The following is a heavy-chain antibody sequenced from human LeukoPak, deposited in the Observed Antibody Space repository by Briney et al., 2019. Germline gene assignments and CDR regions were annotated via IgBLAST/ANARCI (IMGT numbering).Heavy chain of an antibody. CDR1: GGSISSGGYY. Sequence: SETLSLTCTVSGGSISSGGYYWSWIRQHPGKGLEWIGYIYYSGSTYYNPSLKSRVTISVDTSKNQFSLKLSSVTAADTAVYYCARDTGIIYDSSGYYYESAFDIWGQGTMVTVSS. V-gene: IGHV4-31*03. J-gene: IGHJ3*02. CDR3: ARDTGIIYDSSGYYYESAFDI. D-gene: IGHD3-22*01. CDR2: IYYSGST.